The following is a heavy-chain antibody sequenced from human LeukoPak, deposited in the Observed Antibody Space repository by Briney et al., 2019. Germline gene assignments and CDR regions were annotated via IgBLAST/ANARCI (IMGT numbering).Heavy chain of an antibody. CDR1: GYTFTSYY. Sequence: ASVKVSCKASGYTFTSYYMHWVRQAPGQGLEWMGIINPSGGSTSYAQKFQGRVTMTRDTSTSTVYMELSSLRSEDTAVYYCARAPIRSMIAEHGHLFDLWGRGTLVTVSS. V-gene: IGHV1-46*01. CDR2: INPSGGST. J-gene: IGHJ2*01. D-gene: IGHD3-22*01. CDR3: ARAPIRSMIAEHGHLFDL.